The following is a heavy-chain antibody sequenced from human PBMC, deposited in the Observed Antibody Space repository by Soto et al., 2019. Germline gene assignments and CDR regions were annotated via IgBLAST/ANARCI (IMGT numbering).Heavy chain of an antibody. CDR1: GFTFSSYS. CDR3: ASVRRGLI. CDR2: ISSDSSTI. Sequence: GGSLRLSCAASGFTFSSYSMNWVRQAPGKGLEWVSYISSDSSTIYYADSVKGRFTISRDNAENSLFLQMNSLRGEDTAVYYCASVRRGLIWGQGTLVTVSS. D-gene: IGHD3-10*02. J-gene: IGHJ4*02. V-gene: IGHV3-48*01.